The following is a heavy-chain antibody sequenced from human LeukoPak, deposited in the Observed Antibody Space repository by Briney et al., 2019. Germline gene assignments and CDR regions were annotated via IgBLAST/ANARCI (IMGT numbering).Heavy chain of an antibody. Sequence: ASVKVSCKASGYTFTGYYMHRVRQAPGQGPEWMGWINPNSGGTNYAQKFQGRVTMTRDTSITTAYMELSRLRSDDTAVYYCARDRGSGWRTDTFDIWGQGTMVTVSS. CDR2: INPNSGGT. J-gene: IGHJ3*02. D-gene: IGHD6-19*01. CDR3: ARDRGSGWRTDTFDI. CDR1: GYTFTGYY. V-gene: IGHV1-2*02.